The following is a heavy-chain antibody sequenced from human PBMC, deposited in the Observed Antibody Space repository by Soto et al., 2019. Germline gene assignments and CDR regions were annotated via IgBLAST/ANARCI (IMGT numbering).Heavy chain of an antibody. J-gene: IGHJ4*02. CDR3: XXXXXXXXXXDY. CDR2: IYSVGST. Sequence: EVQLVESGGGLVQPGGSLRLSCAASGFTVSGNYMSWVRQAPGKGLEWVSAIYSVGSTYYADSVKGRFTISRDNSKNTLYLQMNSLRAEDTXXXXXXXXXXXXXXXDYWGQGTLVTVSS. V-gene: IGHV3-66*01. CDR1: GFTVSGNY.